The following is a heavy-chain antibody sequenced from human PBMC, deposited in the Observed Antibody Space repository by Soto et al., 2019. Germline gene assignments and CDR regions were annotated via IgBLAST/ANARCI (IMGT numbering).Heavy chain of an antibody. CDR3: AREGRYYYGSGSYSYGMDV. CDR2: INAGNGNT. D-gene: IGHD3-10*01. Sequence: ASVKVSCKASGYTFTSYAMHWVRQAPGQRLEWMGWINAGNGNTKYSQKFQGRVTITRGTSASTAYMELSSLRSEDTAVYYCAREGRYYYGSGSYSYGMDVWGQGTTVT. CDR1: GYTFTSYA. J-gene: IGHJ6*02. V-gene: IGHV1-3*01.